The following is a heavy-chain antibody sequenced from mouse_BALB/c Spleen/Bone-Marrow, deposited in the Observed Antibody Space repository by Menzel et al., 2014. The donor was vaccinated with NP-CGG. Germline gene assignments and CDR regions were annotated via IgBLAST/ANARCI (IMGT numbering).Heavy chain of an antibody. CDR3: ARVTSSAVGAMDY. CDR2: IWAGGST. D-gene: IGHD3-2*02. J-gene: IGHJ4*01. CDR1: GFSLTNYG. Sequence: VKLVESGPGLVAPLQSLSITCTVSGFSLTNYGVHWVRQPPGKGLEWLGVIWAGGSTNYNSALMSRLSISKDNSKSQVFLKMISLQTDDTAMYYCARVTSSAVGAMDYWGQGTSVTVSS. V-gene: IGHV2-9*02.